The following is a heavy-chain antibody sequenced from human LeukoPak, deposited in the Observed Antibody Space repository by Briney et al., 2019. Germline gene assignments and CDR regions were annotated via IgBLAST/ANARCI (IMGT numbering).Heavy chain of an antibody. V-gene: IGHV4-34*01. CDR1: GGSFSGYY. CDR2: INHSGST. CDR3: ARREQLWLRRYFDY. D-gene: IGHD5-18*01. J-gene: IGHJ4*02. Sequence: SETLSLTCAVYGGSFSGYYGSWIRQPPGKGLEWIGEINHSGSTNYNPSLKSRVTISVDTSKNQFSLKLSSVTAADTAVYYCARREQLWLRRYFDYWGQGTLVTVSS.